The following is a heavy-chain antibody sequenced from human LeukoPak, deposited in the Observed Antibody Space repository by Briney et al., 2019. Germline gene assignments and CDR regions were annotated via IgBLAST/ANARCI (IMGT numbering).Heavy chain of an antibody. Sequence: PGGSLRLSCAASGFTFSSYGMHWVRQAPGKGLEWVAVIWYDGSNKYYADSVKGRFTISRDNSKNTLYLQMNSLRAEDAAMYYCARDRMVTYSDYWGQGTLVTVSS. CDR3: ARDRMVTYSDY. D-gene: IGHD5-18*01. V-gene: IGHV3-33*01. J-gene: IGHJ4*02. CDR1: GFTFSSYG. CDR2: IWYDGSNK.